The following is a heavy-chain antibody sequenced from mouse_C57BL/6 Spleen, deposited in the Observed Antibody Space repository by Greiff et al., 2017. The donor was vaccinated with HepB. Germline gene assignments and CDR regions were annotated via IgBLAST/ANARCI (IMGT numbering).Heavy chain of an antibody. CDR3: ARREYDYDEGAWFAY. Sequence: VQLQQPGAELVKPGASVKMSCKASGYTFTSYWITWVKQRPGQGLEWIGDIYPGSGSTNYNEKFKSKATLTVDTSSSTAYMQLSSLTSEDSAVYYCARREYDYDEGAWFAYWGQGTLVTVSA. D-gene: IGHD2-4*01. CDR1: GYTFTSYW. CDR2: IYPGSGST. V-gene: IGHV1-55*01. J-gene: IGHJ3*01.